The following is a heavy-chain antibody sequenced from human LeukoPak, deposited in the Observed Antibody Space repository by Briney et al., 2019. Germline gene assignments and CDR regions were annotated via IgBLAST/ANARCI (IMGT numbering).Heavy chain of an antibody. D-gene: IGHD3-10*01. CDR3: ARSLSVGGDSGSYYVWFDP. CDR1: GGSISSSNW. V-gene: IGHV4-4*02. J-gene: IGHJ5*02. Sequence: SGTLSLTCAVSGGSISSSNWWSWVRQPPGKGLEWIGEIYHSGSTNYNPSLKSRVTISVDKSKNQFSLKLSSVTAADTAVYYCARSLSVGGDSGSYYVWFDPWGQGTLVTVSS. CDR2: IYHSGST.